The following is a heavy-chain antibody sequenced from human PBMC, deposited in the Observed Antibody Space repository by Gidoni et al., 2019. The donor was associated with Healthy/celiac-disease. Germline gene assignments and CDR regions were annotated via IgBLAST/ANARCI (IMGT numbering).Heavy chain of an antibody. CDR3: ARDYGPGGYYFDY. CDR1: GAPLSSGGYY. V-gene: IGHV4-31*03. D-gene: IGHD2-15*01. CDR2: IYYGGST. J-gene: IGHJ4*02. Sequence: QVQLPESGTGLVKPSPTLSLTCTVSGAPLSSGGYYWSWIRQHPGKGLEWIGYIYYGGSTYYNPSLKSRVTISVDTSKNQFSLKLSSVTAADTAVYYCARDYGPGGYYFDYWGQGTLVTVSS.